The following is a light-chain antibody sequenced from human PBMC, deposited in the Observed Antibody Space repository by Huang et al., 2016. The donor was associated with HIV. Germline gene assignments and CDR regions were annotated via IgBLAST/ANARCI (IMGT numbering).Light chain of an antibody. CDR2: KSS. CDR1: QSISYW. CDR3: QQYHSYSWT. Sequence: DIQMTQSPSTLSASVGDRVTITCRARQSISYWLAWYQHKPGKAPNLLIYKSSSLQSGVPSRFSGSGSGTEFTLTISSLQPDDFASYYCQQYHSYSWTFGQGTKVEIK. V-gene: IGKV1-5*03. J-gene: IGKJ1*01.